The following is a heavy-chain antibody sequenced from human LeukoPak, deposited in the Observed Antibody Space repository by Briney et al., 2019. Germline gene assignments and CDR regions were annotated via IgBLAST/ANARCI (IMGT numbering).Heavy chain of an antibody. V-gene: IGHV4-34*01. J-gene: IGHJ4*02. D-gene: IGHD4-23*01. CDR2: INHSGST. CDR1: GGSFSGYY. Sequence: NSSETLSLTCAAYGGSFSGYYWSWIRQPPGKGLEWIGEINHSGSTNYNPSLKSRVTISVDTSKNQFSLKLSSVTAADTAVYYCARTFYGGHDYWGQGTLVTVSS. CDR3: ARTFYGGHDY.